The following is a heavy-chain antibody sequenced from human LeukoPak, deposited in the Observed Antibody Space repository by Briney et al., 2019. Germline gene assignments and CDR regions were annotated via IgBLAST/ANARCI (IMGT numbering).Heavy chain of an antibody. CDR3: ARGGSSWYYFDY. V-gene: IGHV1-18*01. J-gene: IGHJ4*02. CDR1: GYTFTSYG. D-gene: IGHD6-13*01. Sequence: ASVKVSCKASGYTFTSYGISWVRQAPGQGLEWMGWISAYNGNTNYAQKFQGRVTITADKSTSTAYMELSSLRSEDTAVYYCARGGSSWYYFDYWGQGTLVTVSS. CDR2: ISAYNGNT.